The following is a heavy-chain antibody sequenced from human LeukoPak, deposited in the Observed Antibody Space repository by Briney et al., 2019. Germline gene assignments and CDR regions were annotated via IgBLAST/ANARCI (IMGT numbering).Heavy chain of an antibody. J-gene: IGHJ4*02. CDR3: ARSVGATGHFDY. Sequence: SQTLSLTCTVSGGSISSGSYYWSWIRQPAGKGLEWIGRIYTSGSTNYNPSLKSRVTISVDTSKDQFSLKLSSVTAADTAVYYCARSVGATGHFDYWGQGTLVTVSS. V-gene: IGHV4-61*02. D-gene: IGHD1-26*01. CDR1: GGSISSGSYY. CDR2: IYTSGST.